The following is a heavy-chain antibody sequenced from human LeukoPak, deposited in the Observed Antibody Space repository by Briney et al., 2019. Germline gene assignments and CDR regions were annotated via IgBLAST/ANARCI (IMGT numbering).Heavy chain of an antibody. Sequence: PGGSLRLSCAASGFTFDDYGMSWVRQAPGKGLEWVSGINWNGGSTGYADSVKGRFTISRDNAKNSLYLQMNSLRAEDTAVYYCARDALPDYDSSGYLRPPKYDFDYWGQGTLVTVSS. V-gene: IGHV3-20*04. J-gene: IGHJ4*02. CDR3: ARDALPDYDSSGYLRPPKYDFDY. CDR1: GFTFDDYG. D-gene: IGHD3-22*01. CDR2: INWNGGST.